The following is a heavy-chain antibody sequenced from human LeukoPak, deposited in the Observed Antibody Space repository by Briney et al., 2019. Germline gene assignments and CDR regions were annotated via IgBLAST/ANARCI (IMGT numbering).Heavy chain of an antibody. CDR2: INPDGSEK. D-gene: IGHD3-16*01. V-gene: IGHV3-7*01. J-gene: IGHJ3*02. Sequence: GGSLRLPCAAFGFRVGSDWMSWVRQATGKGQERVANINPDGSEKYYVDSVKGRFTISRDNDKNSLYLRLDSLRADDTAVYYCVRYYDPPVGDAFDIWGQGTLVTVSS. CDR1: GFRVGSDW. CDR3: VRYYDPPVGDAFDI.